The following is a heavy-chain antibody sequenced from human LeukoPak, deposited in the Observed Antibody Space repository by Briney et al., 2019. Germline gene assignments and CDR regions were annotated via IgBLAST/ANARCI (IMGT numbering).Heavy chain of an antibody. Sequence: SETLSLTCAVSAYSISSGYYWGWIRQPPGKGLEWIGSIYHSGSTYYNPSLKSRVTISVDTSKNQFSLKLSSVTAADTAVYYCAIDYGGNSDRMWVQGTLVTVSS. CDR3: AIDYGGNSDRM. V-gene: IGHV4-38-2*01. J-gene: IGHJ4*02. CDR1: AYSISSGYY. D-gene: IGHD4-23*01. CDR2: IYHSGST.